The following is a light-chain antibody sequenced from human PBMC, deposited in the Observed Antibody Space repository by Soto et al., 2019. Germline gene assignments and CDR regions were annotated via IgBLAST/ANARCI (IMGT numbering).Light chain of an antibody. V-gene: IGKV3-11*01. CDR1: QSVSSN. CDR2: DAS. CDR3: QQLNTYLIT. Sequence: ENVLTQSPATLSLSPGERATLSCRASQSVSSNLAWYQQKPGQAPRLLIYDASNRATGIPARFSGSGSGTDFTLTISSLQSKDFATYYCQQLNTYLITFGQGTRLEIK. J-gene: IGKJ5*01.